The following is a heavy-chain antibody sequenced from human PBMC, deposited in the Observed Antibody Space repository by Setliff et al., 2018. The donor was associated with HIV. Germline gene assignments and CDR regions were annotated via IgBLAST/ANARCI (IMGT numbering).Heavy chain of an antibody. CDR3: ARDNSYYYGSGSHYWYGMDV. CDR1: VGSISSTNW. CDR2: IYHSGTT. D-gene: IGHD3-10*01. V-gene: IGHV4-4*02. Sequence: SETLSLTCAVSVGSISSTNWWTWVRQPPGKGLEWIGEIYHSGTTKYNPSLESLVIISIDKSKKHFSLRLSAVTAADTAVYYCARDNSYYYGSGSHYWYGMDVWGQGTTVTVSS. J-gene: IGHJ6*01.